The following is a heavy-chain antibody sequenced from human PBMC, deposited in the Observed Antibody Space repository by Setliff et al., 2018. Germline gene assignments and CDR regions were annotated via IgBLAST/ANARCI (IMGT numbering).Heavy chain of an antibody. J-gene: IGHJ4*02. CDR2: ISPSGGST. CDR3: ARAPSVELVSIRTNSWFTY. V-gene: IGHV1-46*01. Sequence: ASVKVSCKASGYTFTYRYLHWVRQAPGQGLEWMGIISPSGGSTSYAQKFQGRVTMTRDTSTSTVYMELRSLTSDDSAFYYCARAPSVELVSIRTNSWFTYWGQGTLVTVSS. D-gene: IGHD2-8*01. CDR1: GYTFTYRY.